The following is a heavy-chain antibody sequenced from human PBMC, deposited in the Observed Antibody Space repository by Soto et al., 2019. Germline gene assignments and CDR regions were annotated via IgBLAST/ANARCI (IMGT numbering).Heavy chain of an antibody. D-gene: IGHD2-15*01. CDR2: INHSGST. V-gene: IGHV4-34*01. Sequence: TSETLYITCAVYGGSFSGYYWSWIRQPPGKGLEWIGEINHSGSTNYNPSLKSRVTISVDTSKNQFSLKLSSVTAADTAVYYCASLGYCSGGSCYGNWFAPWGQGTLVTVSS. CDR3: ASLGYCSGGSCYGNWFAP. J-gene: IGHJ5*02. CDR1: GGSFSGYY.